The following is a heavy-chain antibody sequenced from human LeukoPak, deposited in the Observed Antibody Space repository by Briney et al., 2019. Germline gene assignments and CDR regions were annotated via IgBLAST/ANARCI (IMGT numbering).Heavy chain of an antibody. CDR3: ASGGHYDSTVREGFD. D-gene: IGHD3-22*01. CDR2: INAGNTYT. V-gene: IGHV1-3*01. J-gene: IGHJ4*02. Sequence: GASVNVSCKASGYTFTSFAIHWVRQAPGQRLEWMGWINAGNTYTKYSQKFQGRVTITRDTSASTALMELSSLRSEDTAVYYCASGGHYDSTVREGFDWGQGTLITVSS. CDR1: GYTFTSFA.